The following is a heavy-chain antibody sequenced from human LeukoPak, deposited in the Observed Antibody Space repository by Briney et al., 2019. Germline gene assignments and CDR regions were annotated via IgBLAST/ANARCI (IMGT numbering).Heavy chain of an antibody. CDR2: INDSGRT. Sequence: LETLSLTCAVDGGSFSNYYWSWIRQPPGKGLEWIGEINDSGRTNYNPSLMSRVAVSVDTSKKQFSLRLTSVTATDTAVYYCARRWNYGRNYYIDVWGKGATVSVSS. CDR3: ARRWNYGRNYYIDV. V-gene: IGHV4-34*01. D-gene: IGHD1-7*01. J-gene: IGHJ6*03. CDR1: GGSFSNYY.